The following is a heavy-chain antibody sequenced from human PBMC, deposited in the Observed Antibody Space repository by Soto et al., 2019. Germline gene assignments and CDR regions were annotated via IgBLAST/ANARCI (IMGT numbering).Heavy chain of an antibody. D-gene: IGHD6-6*01. CDR1: GYSFTNYW. V-gene: IGHV5-51*01. Sequence: PGESLKISCKGSGYSFTNYWIGWVRQMPGKGLEWMGIIYPGDSDTRYSPSFQGQVTISADKSITTAHLQWSSLKASDTAIYYCALSKQPRPGYYFYGMDVWGQGPTVTVSS. CDR3: ALSKQPRPGYYFYGMDV. CDR2: IYPGDSDT. J-gene: IGHJ6*02.